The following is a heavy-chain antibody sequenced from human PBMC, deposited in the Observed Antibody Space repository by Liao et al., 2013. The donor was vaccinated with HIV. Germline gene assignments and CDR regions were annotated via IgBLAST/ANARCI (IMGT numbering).Heavy chain of an antibody. CDR1: GGSINNYY. J-gene: IGHJ3*02. D-gene: IGHD1-26*01. Sequence: QVQLQESGPGLVKPSETLSLTCTVSGGSINNYYWTWIRQPPGKGLEWIGCIYYSGNTYYNPSLKSRVTISVDTSKNQFSLKLTSVTAADTAVYYCARARVGTEGGGFDIWGQGTVITVSS. CDR2: IYYSGNT. V-gene: IGHV4-59*01. CDR3: ARARVGTEGGGFDI.